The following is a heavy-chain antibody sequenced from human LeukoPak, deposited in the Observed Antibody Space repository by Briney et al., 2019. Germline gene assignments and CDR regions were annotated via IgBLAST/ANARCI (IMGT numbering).Heavy chain of an antibody. CDR3: AGQILIGNHPDYFDY. J-gene: IGHJ4*02. CDR2: IYYSGST. D-gene: IGHD3-9*01. V-gene: IGHV4-39*01. Sequence: SETLSLTCTVSGDSISSSSYYWGWIRQPPGKGLEWIGSIYYSGSTYYHSSLKSRVTISVDTSKNHFSLKVTSVTAADTAVYYCAGQILIGNHPDYFDYWGQGLLVTVSS. CDR1: GDSISSSSYY.